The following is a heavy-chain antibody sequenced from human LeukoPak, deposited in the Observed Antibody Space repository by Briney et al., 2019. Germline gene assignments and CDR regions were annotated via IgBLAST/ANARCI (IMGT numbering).Heavy chain of an antibody. CDR3: ARQGPDYGDYYYYYYMDV. Sequence: GESLKISCKGSGYSFTSYWIAWVRQMPGKGLEWMGIIYPGDSESRYSPSFQGQVTISADKSISTAYLQWSSLKASDTAMYYCARQGPDYGDYYYYYYMDVWGKGTTVTVSS. J-gene: IGHJ6*03. CDR1: GYSFTSYW. CDR2: IYPGDSES. V-gene: IGHV5-51*01. D-gene: IGHD4-17*01.